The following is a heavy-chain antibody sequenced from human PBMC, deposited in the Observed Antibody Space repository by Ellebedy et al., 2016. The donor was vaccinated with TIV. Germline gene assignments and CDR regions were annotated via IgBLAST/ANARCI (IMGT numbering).Heavy chain of an antibody. Sequence: ESLKISCAASGFTFSNAWMNWVRQAPGKGLEWIGNIYHSGSTYYNPSLKSRVTISVDTSKNQFSLKLSSVTAADTAVYYCARHLVSSSSWSYPLFDYWGQGTLVTVSS. D-gene: IGHD6-13*01. CDR3: ARHLVSSSSWSYPLFDY. CDR1: GFTFSNAW. CDR2: IYHSGST. J-gene: IGHJ4*02. V-gene: IGHV4-38-2*01.